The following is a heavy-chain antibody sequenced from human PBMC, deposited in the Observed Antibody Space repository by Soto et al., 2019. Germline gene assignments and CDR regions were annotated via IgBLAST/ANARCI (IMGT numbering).Heavy chain of an antibody. J-gene: IGHJ4*02. CDR1: GGSISSYY. D-gene: IGHD4-17*01. Sequence: PSETLSLTCTVSGGSISSYYWSWIRQPPGKGLEWIGYIYYSGSTNYNPSLKSRVTISVDTSKNQFSLKLSSVTAADTAVYYCAKVPYYGDYYFDYWGQGTLVIVSS. CDR3: AKVPYYGDYYFDY. CDR2: IYYSGST. V-gene: IGHV4-59*01.